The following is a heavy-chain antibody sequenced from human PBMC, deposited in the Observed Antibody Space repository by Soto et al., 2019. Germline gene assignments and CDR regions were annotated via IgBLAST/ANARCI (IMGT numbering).Heavy chain of an antibody. D-gene: IGHD2-2*01. V-gene: IGHV4-39*01. CDR1: GGSISSSSYY. CDR3: ARQSVVVPAAWGWFDP. CDR2: IFYSGST. Sequence: QLQLQESGPGLVKPSETLSLTCTVSGGSISSSSYYWGWIRQPPGKGLEWTGSIFYSGSTYYNPSLKSRVTISVDTSKNQFSLKLTSVTAADTAVYYCARQSVVVPAAWGWFDPWGQGTLVTVSS. J-gene: IGHJ5*02.